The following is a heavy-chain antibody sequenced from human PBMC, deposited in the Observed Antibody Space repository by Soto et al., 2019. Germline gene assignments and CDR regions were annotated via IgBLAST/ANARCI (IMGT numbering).Heavy chain of an antibody. J-gene: IGHJ4*02. D-gene: IGHD3-16*01. CDR2: IYYSGST. Sequence: KPSETLSLTCTVSGGSISSSSYYWGWIRQPPGKGLEWIGSIYYSGSTYYNPSLKSRVTISVDTSKNQFSLKLSSVTAADTAVYYCAGNYDYVWGSRRETGWGQGTLVTVSS. CDR3: AGNYDYVWGSRRETG. V-gene: IGHV4-39*01. CDR1: GGSISSSSYY.